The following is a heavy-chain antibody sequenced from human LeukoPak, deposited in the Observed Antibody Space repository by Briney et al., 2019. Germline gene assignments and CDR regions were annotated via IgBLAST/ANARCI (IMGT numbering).Heavy chain of an antibody. V-gene: IGHV4-34*01. CDR2: INHSGST. D-gene: IGHD6-19*01. CDR1: GVSFSSYY. J-gene: IGHJ5*02. Sequence: SETLSLTCAVYGVSFSSYYWSWIRQPPGKGLEWIGEINHSGSTNYNPSLKSRVTISVDTSKNQFSLKLSSVTAADTAVYYCAREGNIAVAPNWFDPWGQGTLVTVSS. CDR3: AREGNIAVAPNWFDP.